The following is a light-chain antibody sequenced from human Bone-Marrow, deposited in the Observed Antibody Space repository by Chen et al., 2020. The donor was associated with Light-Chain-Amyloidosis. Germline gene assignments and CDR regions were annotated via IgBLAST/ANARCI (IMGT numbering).Light chain of an antibody. CDR1: QGINNY. J-gene: IGKJ2*01. Sequence: IQLTQSPSSPSASVGDRVTITCRASQGINNYLAWYQQRPGKAPKLLIYGASTLQNAVPSRFSGGGAGTDFSLASSSLQPEDLATYYCQQFDSYPYTFGRGTKLEIK. CDR3: QQFDSYPYT. V-gene: IGKV1-9*01. CDR2: GAS.